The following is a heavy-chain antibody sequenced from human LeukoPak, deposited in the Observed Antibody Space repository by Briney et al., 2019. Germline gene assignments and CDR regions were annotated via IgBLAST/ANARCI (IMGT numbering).Heavy chain of an antibody. CDR3: ARGRGGSSWVNDAFDI. V-gene: IGHV4-34*01. CDR2: INHSGST. J-gene: IGHJ3*02. D-gene: IGHD6-13*01. Sequence: SETLSLTCAVCGGSFSGYYWSWIRQPPGKGLEWIGEINHSGSTNYNPSLKSRVTISVDTSKNQFSQKLSSVTAADTAVYYCARGRGGSSWVNDAFDIWGQGTMVTVSS. CDR1: GGSFSGYY.